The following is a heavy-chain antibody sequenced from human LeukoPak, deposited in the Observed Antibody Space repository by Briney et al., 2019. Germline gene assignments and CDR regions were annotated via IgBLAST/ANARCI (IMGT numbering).Heavy chain of an antibody. J-gene: IGHJ6*03. D-gene: IGHD2-15*01. CDR3: ARGYCSGGSCYSYYHYNYMDV. CDR1: GGSISSSSYY. Sequence: SETLSLTCTASGGSISSSSYYWGWIRQPPGKGLEWIGSIYYCGSTYYNPSLKSRVTISVDTSKNQFSLKLSSVTAADTAVYYCARGYCSGGSCYSYYHYNYMDVWGKGTTVTVSS. V-gene: IGHV4-39*07. CDR2: IYYCGST.